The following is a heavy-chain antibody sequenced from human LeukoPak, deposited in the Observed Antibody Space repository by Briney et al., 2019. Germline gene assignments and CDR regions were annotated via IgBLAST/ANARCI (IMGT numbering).Heavy chain of an antibody. V-gene: IGHV3-66*02. CDR3: ARDPSMVRGVIY. Sequence: PGGSLRLSCVASGFTVSSNYMNWVRQAPGKGLEWVSVIYSGGSTYYADSVKGRFTISRDNSKNTLYLQMNSLRAEDTAVYYCARDPSMVRGVIYWGQGTLVTVSS. CDR2: IYSGGST. J-gene: IGHJ4*02. CDR1: GFTVSSNY. D-gene: IGHD3-10*01.